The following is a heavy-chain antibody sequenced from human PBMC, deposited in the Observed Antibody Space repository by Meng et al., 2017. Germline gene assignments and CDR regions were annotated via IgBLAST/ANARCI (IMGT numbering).Heavy chain of an antibody. CDR2: ISSSSSYI. V-gene: IGHV3-21*01. D-gene: IGHD3-22*01. CDR3: ARGEYHFESSGYYTH. CDR1: GFTFSDYY. J-gene: IGHJ4*02. Sequence: GESLKISCAASGFTFSDYYMNWVRQAPGKGLEWVSSISSSSSYIYYADSVKGRFTISRDNAKNSLYLQMNSLRAEDTAVYYCARGEYHFESSGYYTHWGQGTLVTVSS.